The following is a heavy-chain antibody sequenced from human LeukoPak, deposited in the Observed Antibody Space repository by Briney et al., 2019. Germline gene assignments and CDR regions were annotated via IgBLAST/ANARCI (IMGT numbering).Heavy chain of an antibody. CDR3: AREGTTAPGEDYFDY. Sequence: SETLSLTCTVSGGSISSYYWSWIRQPPGKGLEWIGYIYYSGSTNYNPSLKSQVTISVDTSKNQFSLKLSSVTAADTAVYYCAREGTTAPGEDYFDYWGQGTLVTVSS. J-gene: IGHJ4*02. CDR2: IYYSGST. CDR1: GGSISSYY. D-gene: IGHD1-1*01. V-gene: IGHV4-59*01.